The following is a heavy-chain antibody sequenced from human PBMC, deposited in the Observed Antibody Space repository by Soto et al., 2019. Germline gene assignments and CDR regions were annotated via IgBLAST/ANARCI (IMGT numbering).Heavy chain of an antibody. CDR3: AKGAYCSGDCFFLYFDY. Sequence: EVQLLESGGGLVQPGGSLRLSCAASGFIFSNYAMSWVRQAPEKGREGLEWVSAISGSGGSTYYADSVKGRFTISRDNSKKTLYLQINSLRAEDTAVYYCAKGAYCSGDCFFLYFDYWGQGTLVTVSS. D-gene: IGHD2-21*01. V-gene: IGHV3-23*01. CDR2: ISGSGGST. CDR1: GFIFSNYA. J-gene: IGHJ4*02.